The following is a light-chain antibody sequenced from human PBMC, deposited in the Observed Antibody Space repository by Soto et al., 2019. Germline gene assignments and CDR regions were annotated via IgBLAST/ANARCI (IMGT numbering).Light chain of an antibody. Sequence: QYVLTQSPSASASLGASVKITCTLSSGHSSYAIAWHQQQPEKGPRYLMKLNSDGSHSKGDGIPDRFSGSSSGAERYLTISSLQSEDEADYYCQTWGTGLWVFGGGTKLTVL. CDR2: LNSDGSH. CDR3: QTWGTGLWV. V-gene: IGLV4-69*01. CDR1: SGHSSYA. J-gene: IGLJ3*02.